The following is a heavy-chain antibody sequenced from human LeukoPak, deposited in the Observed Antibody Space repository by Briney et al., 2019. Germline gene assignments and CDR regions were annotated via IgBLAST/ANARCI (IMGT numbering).Heavy chain of an antibody. V-gene: IGHV3-66*01. CDR1: GFTVSSNY. D-gene: IGHD6-13*01. CDR2: IYSGGST. Sequence: GGSLRLSCAASGFTVSSNYMSWVRQAPGKGLEWVSVIYSGGSTYYADSVKGRFTISRDNSKNTLYLQMNSLRAEDTAVYYCARTGYSSSWYFFDYWDQGTLVTVSS. CDR3: ARTGYSSSWYFFDY. J-gene: IGHJ4*02.